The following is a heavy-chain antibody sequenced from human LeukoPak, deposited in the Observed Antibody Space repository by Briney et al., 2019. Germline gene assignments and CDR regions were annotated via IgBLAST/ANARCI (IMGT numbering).Heavy chain of an antibody. V-gene: IGHV1-8*03. CDR2: MNPNSGNT. D-gene: IGHD6-6*01. CDR1: GYTFTSYD. CDR3: ARSSRIGGGFDP. Sequence: ASVKVSCKASGYTFTSYDINWVRQATGQGLEWMGWMNPNSGNTGYAQKFQGRVTITRNTSISTAYMELSSLRSEDTAVYYCARSSRIGGGFDPWGQGTLVTASS. J-gene: IGHJ5*02.